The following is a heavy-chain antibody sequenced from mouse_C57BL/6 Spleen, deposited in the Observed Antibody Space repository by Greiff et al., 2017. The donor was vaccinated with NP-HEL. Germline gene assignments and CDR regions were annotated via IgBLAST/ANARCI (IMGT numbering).Heavy chain of an antibody. D-gene: IGHD1-1*01. V-gene: IGHV5-6*01. CDR3: ARQGDYYGSGYSYSFDY. CDR1: GFTFSSYG. J-gene: IGHJ2*01. CDR2: ISSGGSYT. Sequence: EVQGVESGGDFVKPGGSLKLSCAASGFTFSSYGMSWVRQTPDKRLEWVATISSGGSYTYYPDSVKGRSTIPRDNAKNTLYLQMSSLKSEDTAMYYCARQGDYYGSGYSYSFDYWGQGTTLTVSS.